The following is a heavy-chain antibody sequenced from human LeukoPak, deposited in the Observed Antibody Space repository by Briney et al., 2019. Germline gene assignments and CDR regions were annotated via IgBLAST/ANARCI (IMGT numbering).Heavy chain of an antibody. D-gene: IGHD3-10*01. V-gene: IGHV4-59*01. Sequence: SETLSLTCTVSGGSISSYSWSWIRQPPGKGLEWIGYIYYSGGTNYNPPLKSRVTISVDTAKIPLSLKLSSVTAADTAVYYCARESWSGVRWFDPWGQGPRVTVSA. J-gene: IGHJ5*02. CDR1: GGSISSYS. CDR3: ARESWSGVRWFDP. CDR2: IYYSGGT.